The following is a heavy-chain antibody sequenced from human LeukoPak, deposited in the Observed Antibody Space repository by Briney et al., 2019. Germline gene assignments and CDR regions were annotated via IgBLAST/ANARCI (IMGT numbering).Heavy chain of an antibody. Sequence: ASGKVSCKASGYTFTGYYMHWVRQAPGQGLEWMGWINPNSGGTNYAQKFQGRVTMTRDTSISTAYMELSRLRSDDTAVYYCAIPLYYYDRSGYGAFDIWGQGTMVTVSS. D-gene: IGHD3-22*01. J-gene: IGHJ3*02. CDR2: INPNSGGT. V-gene: IGHV1-2*02. CDR1: GYTFTGYY. CDR3: AIPLYYYDRSGYGAFDI.